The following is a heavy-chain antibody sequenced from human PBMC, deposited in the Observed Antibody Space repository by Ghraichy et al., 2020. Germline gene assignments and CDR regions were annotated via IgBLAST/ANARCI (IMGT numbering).Heavy chain of an antibody. D-gene: IGHD1-26*01. CDR3: TTMIVGATPDF. J-gene: IGHJ4*02. V-gene: IGHV4-39*01. CDR2: IYYSGST. Sequence: SETLSLTCTVSGGSITNSRYYWGWIRQPPEKGLEWIGNIYYSGSTYYNPSLKSRITISVDTSKNQFSLKLNSVTAADTAVYYCTTMIVGATPDFWGQGTLVTVSS. CDR1: GGSITNSRYY.